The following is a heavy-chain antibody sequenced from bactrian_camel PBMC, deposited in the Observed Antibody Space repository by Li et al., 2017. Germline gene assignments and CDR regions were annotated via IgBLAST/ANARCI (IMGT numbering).Heavy chain of an antibody. J-gene: IGHJ4*01. CDR3: AARCEYGTPWCYPAYEYDH. CDR1: GFTFTTYA. Sequence: VQLVESGGDLVQPGGSLRLSCVVSGFTFTTYAMTWVRQAPGKGLEWVSAIDSGGGSTYYTDSVKGRLTISRDNAQNTVLLQMNNLKPEDTAKYYCAARCEYGTPWCYPAYEYDHWGQGTQVTVS. D-gene: IGHD6*01. CDR2: IDSGGGST. V-gene: IGHV3S40*01.